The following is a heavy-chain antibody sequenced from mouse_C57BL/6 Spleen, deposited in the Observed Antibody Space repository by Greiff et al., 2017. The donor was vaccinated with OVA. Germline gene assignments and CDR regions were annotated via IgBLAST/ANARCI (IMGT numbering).Heavy chain of an antibody. CDR3: ARSPSSYYYAMDY. Sequence: VQLQQPGAELVKPGASVKLSCKASGYTFTSYWMHWVKQRPGQGLEWIGMIHPNSGSTNYNEKFKSKATLTVDKSSSTAYMQLSSLTSEDSAVYYCARSPSSYYYAMDYWGQGTSVTVSS. CDR2: IHPNSGST. CDR1: GYTFTSYW. V-gene: IGHV1-64*01. D-gene: IGHD6-1*01. J-gene: IGHJ4*01.